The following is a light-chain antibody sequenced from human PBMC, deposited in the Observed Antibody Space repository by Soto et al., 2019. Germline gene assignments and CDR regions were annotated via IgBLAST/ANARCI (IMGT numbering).Light chain of an antibody. Sequence: EIVLTQSPGTLSLSPGERATLSCRASQSVYSSYLAWYQQKPGQAPRLLIYGASSRATGIPDRFSGSGSGTDFTLTISRLEPEDFAVYYWHQYGSSPLTFGGGTKVEIK. CDR2: GAS. V-gene: IGKV3-20*01. CDR1: QSVYSSY. CDR3: HQYGSSPLT. J-gene: IGKJ4*01.